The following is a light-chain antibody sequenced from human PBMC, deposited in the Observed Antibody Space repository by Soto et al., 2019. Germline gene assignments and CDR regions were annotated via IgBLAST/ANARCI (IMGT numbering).Light chain of an antibody. Sequence: DIQMTQSPSSLSASVGDRVTITCRASQSITNYLNWYQQKPGKAPKLLIYAASSLQSGVPSRFSGSESGTDFTLTISSLQPEDFGVYYCQQRSNWPSLIFGGGTKVEIK. V-gene: IGKV1-39*01. CDR2: AAS. CDR1: QSITNY. CDR3: QQRSNWPSLI. J-gene: IGKJ4*01.